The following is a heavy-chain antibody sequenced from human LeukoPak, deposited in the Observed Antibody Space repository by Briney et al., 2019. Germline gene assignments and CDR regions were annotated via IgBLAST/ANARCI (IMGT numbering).Heavy chain of an antibody. D-gene: IGHD3-3*02. J-gene: IGHJ2*01. CDR2: IYSGATT. CDR1: GFTVTNYY. CDR3: ARVGDHFHWNLDL. V-gene: IGHV3-53*01. Sequence: PGGSLRLSCAASGFTVTNYYMNWVRQALGKGLEWVSIIYSGATTYYADSVKGRFTISRDTSKNTVSLQMNSLRAEDTAVYFCARVGDHFHWNLDLWGRGTLVTVSS.